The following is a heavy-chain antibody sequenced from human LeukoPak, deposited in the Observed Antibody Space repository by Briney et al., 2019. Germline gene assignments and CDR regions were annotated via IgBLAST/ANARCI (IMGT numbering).Heavy chain of an antibody. CDR1: GFTFSSYS. V-gene: IGHV3-21*01. D-gene: IGHD3-10*01. Sequence: GGSLRLSCAASGFTFSSYSMNWVRQAPGKGLEWVSSISSSSSYIYYADSVKGRFTISRDNAKNSLYLQMNSLRAEDTAVYYCAREWVVRGVNDAFDIWGQGTMVTVSS. CDR2: ISSSSSYI. J-gene: IGHJ3*02. CDR3: AREWVVRGVNDAFDI.